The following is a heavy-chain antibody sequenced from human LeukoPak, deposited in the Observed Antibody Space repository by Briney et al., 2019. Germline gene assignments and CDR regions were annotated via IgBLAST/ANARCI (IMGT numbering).Heavy chain of an antibody. D-gene: IGHD3-16*02. J-gene: IGHJ4*02. CDR3: AIPPMITFGGVIVRDY. V-gene: IGHV1-8*01. CDR2: MNPNSGIT. CDR1: GYTFTSYD. Sequence: GASVKVSCKASGYTFTSYDINWVRQATGQGLEWMGWMNPNSGITGYAQKFQGRVTMTRNTSISTAYMELSSLRSEDTAVYYCAIPPMITFGGVIVRDYWGQGTLVTVSS.